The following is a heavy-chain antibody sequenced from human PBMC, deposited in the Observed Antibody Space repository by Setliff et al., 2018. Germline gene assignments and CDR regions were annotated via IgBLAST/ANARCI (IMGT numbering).Heavy chain of an antibody. CDR3: ARGPWKHSAYYYYYMDV. Sequence: QPGGSLRLSCAASGFTLSSYWMHWVRQAPGKGLVWVSRINSDGSSTSYADSVKGRFTISRDNAKNTLYLQMNSLRAEDTAVYYCARGPWKHSAYYYYYMDVWGKGTTVTVSS. D-gene: IGHD1-1*01. CDR2: INSDGSST. J-gene: IGHJ6*03. V-gene: IGHV3-74*01. CDR1: GFTLSSYW.